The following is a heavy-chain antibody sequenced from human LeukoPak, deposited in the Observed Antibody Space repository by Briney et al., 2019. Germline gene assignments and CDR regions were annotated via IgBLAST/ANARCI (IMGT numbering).Heavy chain of an antibody. CDR2: ISGSGDST. CDR3: AKDPSVVPAANWFDP. Sequence: EGSLRLSCAASGFTFSSYAMSWVRQAPGKGLEWVSAISGSGDSTYYADSVKGRFTISRDNSKNTLYLQMNSLRAEDTAVYYCAKDPSVVPAANWFDPWGQGTLVAVSS. J-gene: IGHJ5*02. V-gene: IGHV3-23*01. D-gene: IGHD2-2*01. CDR1: GFTFSSYA.